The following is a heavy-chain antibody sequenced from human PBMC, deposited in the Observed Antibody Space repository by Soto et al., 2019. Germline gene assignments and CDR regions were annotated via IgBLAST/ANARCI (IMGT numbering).Heavy chain of an antibody. Sequence: TLSLTCTVSGGSISSGGYYWSWIRQHPGTGLEWIGDISYSGSTYYNPSLKSRVTISVDKSKNQFSLKLSSVTAADTAVYYCARKGDYGDLYYFDYWGQGTLVTVSS. CDR3: ARKGDYGDLYYFDY. V-gene: IGHV4-31*03. CDR2: ISYSGST. CDR1: GGSISSGGYY. D-gene: IGHD4-17*01. J-gene: IGHJ4*02.